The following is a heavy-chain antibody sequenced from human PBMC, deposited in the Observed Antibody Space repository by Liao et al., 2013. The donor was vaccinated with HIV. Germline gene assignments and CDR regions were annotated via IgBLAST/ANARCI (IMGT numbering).Heavy chain of an antibody. J-gene: IGHJ3*02. CDR1: GGSFSGYY. Sequence: QVQLQQWGAGLLKPSETLSLTCAVYGGSFSGYYWSWIRQPPGKGLEWIGEINHSGSTNYNPSLKSRVTISVDTSKNQFSLKLSSVTAADTAVYYCASYCSGGSCYSADAFDIWGQGTMVTVSS. CDR2: INHSGST. CDR3: ASYCSGGSCYSADAFDI. D-gene: IGHD2-15*01. V-gene: IGHV4-34*01.